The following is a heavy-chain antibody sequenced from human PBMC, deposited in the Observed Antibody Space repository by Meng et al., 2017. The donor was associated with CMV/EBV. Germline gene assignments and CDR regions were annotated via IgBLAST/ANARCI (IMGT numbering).Heavy chain of an antibody. CDR1: GGTFSSYA. Sequence: SFKASGGTFSSYAISWVRQAPGQGLEWMGGIIPIFGTANYAQKFQGRVTITTDESTSTAYMELSSLRSGDTAVYYCARDFWSGYYDYWGQGTLVTVSS. CDR2: IIPIFGTA. CDR3: ARDFWSGYYDY. J-gene: IGHJ4*02. D-gene: IGHD3-3*01. V-gene: IGHV1-69*05.